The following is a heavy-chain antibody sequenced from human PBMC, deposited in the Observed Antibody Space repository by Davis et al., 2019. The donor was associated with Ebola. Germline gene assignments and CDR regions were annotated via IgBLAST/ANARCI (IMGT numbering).Heavy chain of an antibody. J-gene: IGHJ6*02. Sequence: MPSETLSLTCTISGDSIFSGGHYWRWIRQLPGKGLEWIGYIYYSGSSYYNRSLKSRLSLSVDTSNNQVSLTLTSVTAADTAMYFFTRASRSGAGHYYYGMDVWCQGTTVTVSS. V-gene: IGHV4-31*03. CDR2: IYYSGSS. CDR1: GDSIFSGGHY. D-gene: IGHD3-10*01. CDR3: TRASRSGAGHYYYGMDV.